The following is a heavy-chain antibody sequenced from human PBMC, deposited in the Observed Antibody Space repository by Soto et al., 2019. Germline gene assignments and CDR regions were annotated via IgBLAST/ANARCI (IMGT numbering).Heavy chain of an antibody. CDR2: IIPILGIA. CDR1: GGTFSGYT. V-gene: IGHV1-69*02. CDR3: ARGGYYDFWSGYPFDY. J-gene: IGHJ4*02. Sequence: GASVKVSCKASGGTFSGYTISWVRQAPGQGLERMGRIIPILGIANYAQKFQGRVTITADKSTSTASLELSCVRSEDTAVYYCARGGYYDFWSGYPFDYWGQETLVTVSS. D-gene: IGHD3-3*01.